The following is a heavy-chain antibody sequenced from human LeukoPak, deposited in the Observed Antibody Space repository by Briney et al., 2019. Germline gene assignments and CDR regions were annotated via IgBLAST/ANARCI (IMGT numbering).Heavy chain of an antibody. V-gene: IGHV4-59*12. Sequence: PSETLSLSCTVSGGSISNYYWSWIRQPPGKGLEWIGYIYYSGSTNYNPSLKSRVTISVDTSKNQFSLKLSSVTAADTAVYYCARGYCSGGSCYSYYYYSYMDVWGKGTTVTVSS. CDR1: GGSISNYY. J-gene: IGHJ6*03. D-gene: IGHD2-15*01. CDR2: IYYSGST. CDR3: ARGYCSGGSCYSYYYYSYMDV.